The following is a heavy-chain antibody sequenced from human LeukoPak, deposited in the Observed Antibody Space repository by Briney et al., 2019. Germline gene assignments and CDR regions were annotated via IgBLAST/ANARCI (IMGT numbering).Heavy chain of an antibody. V-gene: IGHV1-18*01. Sequence: ASVKVSCKASGYTFTSYGISWVRQAPGQGLEWMGWISAYNGNTNYAQKLQGRVTMTTDTSTSTAYMELRSLRSDDTAVYYCARKAGATNAGQLDYWGQGTLVTVSS. CDR2: ISAYNGNT. CDR1: GYTFTSYG. D-gene: IGHD5-24*01. CDR3: ARKAGATNAGQLDY. J-gene: IGHJ4*02.